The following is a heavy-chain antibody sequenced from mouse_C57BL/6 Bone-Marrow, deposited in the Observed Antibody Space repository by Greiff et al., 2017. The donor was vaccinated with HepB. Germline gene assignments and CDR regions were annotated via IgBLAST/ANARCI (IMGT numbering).Heavy chain of an antibody. Sequence: EVKLVESGPELVKPGASVKIPCKASGYTFTDYNMDWVKQSHGKSLEWIGDINPNNGGTIYNQKFKGKATLTVDKSSSTAYMELRSLTSEDTAVYYCAREGSYWYFDVWGTGTTVTVSS. V-gene: IGHV1-18*01. CDR3: AREGSYWYFDV. J-gene: IGHJ1*03. CDR2: INPNNGGT. CDR1: GYTFTDYN.